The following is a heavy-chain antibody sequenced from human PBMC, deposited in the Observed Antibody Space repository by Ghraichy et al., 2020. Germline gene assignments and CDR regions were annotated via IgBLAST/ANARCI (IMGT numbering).Heavy chain of an antibody. J-gene: IGHJ4*02. CDR1: GGSIISSRYY. CDR3: ARQRGRIYNESSGNFDY. Sequence: SETLSLTCTVSGGSIISSRYYWGWLRQPPGKGLEWIGSISYSGNTYYNPSLKRRVIISVDMSKNQFSLKLSSVTAADAAVFYCARQRGRIYNESSGNFDYWGQGTLVTVSS. D-gene: IGHD3-22*01. CDR2: ISYSGNT. V-gene: IGHV4-39*01.